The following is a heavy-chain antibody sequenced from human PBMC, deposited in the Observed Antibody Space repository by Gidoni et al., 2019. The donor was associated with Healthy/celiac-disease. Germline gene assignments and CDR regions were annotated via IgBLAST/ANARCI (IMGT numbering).Heavy chain of an antibody. Sequence: EVQLLESGGGLVQPRGSLRLSCAASGFTFTSYAMSWGRQAPGKGLEWVSAISGSGGSTYYADSVKGRFTISRDNSKNTLYLQMNSLRAEDTAVYYCAKDRGGAAAGTWFDYWGQGTLVTVSS. CDR2: ISGSGGST. CDR1: GFTFTSYA. J-gene: IGHJ4*02. CDR3: AKDRGGAAAGTWFDY. D-gene: IGHD6-13*01. V-gene: IGHV3-23*01.